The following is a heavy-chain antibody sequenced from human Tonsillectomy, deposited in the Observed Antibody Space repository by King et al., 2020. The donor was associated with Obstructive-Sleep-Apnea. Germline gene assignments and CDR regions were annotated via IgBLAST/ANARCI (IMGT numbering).Heavy chain of an antibody. CDR1: GFTFSSND. J-gene: IGHJ4*02. V-gene: IGHV3-30*18. CDR3: AKDPGESHPFDY. CDR2: ISYDGSYK. D-gene: IGHD2-21*01. Sequence: VQLVESGGGVVQPGRSLRLSCAASGFTFSSNDIHWVRQAPGKGLEWVALISYDGSYKYYADSVKGRFTISRDNSKNTLYLQMNSLRAEDTAVYYCAKDPGESHPFDYWGQGTLVTVSS.